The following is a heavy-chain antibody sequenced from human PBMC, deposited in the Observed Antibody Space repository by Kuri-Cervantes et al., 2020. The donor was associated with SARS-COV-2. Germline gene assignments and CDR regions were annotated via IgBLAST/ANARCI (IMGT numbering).Heavy chain of an antibody. CDR3: ARSRYSYGMWWFDP. D-gene: IGHD5-18*01. CDR1: GGSFSGYY. CDR2: INHSGST. J-gene: IGHJ5*02. Sequence: GSLRLSCAVYGGSFSGYYWSWIRQPPGKGLEWTGEINHSGSTNYNPSLKSRVTISVDTSKNQFSLKLSSVTAADTAVYYCARSRYSYGMWWFDPWGQGTLVTVSS. V-gene: IGHV4-34*01.